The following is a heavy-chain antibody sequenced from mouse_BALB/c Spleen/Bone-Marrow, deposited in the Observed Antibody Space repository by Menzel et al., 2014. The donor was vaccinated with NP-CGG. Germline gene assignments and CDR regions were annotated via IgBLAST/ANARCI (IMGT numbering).Heavy chain of an antibody. J-gene: IGHJ2*01. CDR3: ARHYRYAYYFDY. V-gene: IGHV1S130*01. D-gene: IGHD2-14*01. CDR1: GYTFTSSW. CDR2: IHPNSGNT. Sequence: HVQLQQSGSVLVRPGASVKLSCKASGYTFTSSWMHWAKQRPGQGLEWIGEIHPNSGNTNYNDKFKGKATLTVDTSSSTSYVDLRSLTSEDSAVYYCARHYRYAYYFDYWNQGTTPTIST.